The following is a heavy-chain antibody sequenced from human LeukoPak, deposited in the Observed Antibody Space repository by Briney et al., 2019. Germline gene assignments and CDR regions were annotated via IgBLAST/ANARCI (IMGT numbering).Heavy chain of an antibody. CDR1: GGSISSGDNY. CDR3: VRDSSGASYVV. CDR2: IYHSGST. J-gene: IGHJ4*02. Sequence: SETLSLTCTVSGGSISSGDNYWSWIRQPPGKGLEWIGYIYHSGSTYYNPSLESRVTVSVDTSKNQFSLKLRSVTAADTAVYYCVRDSSGASYVVWGQGTLVTVSS. D-gene: IGHD1-26*01. V-gene: IGHV4-30-4*01.